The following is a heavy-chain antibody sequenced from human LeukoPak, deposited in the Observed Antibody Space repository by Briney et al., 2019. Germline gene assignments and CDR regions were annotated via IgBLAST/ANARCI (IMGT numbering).Heavy chain of an antibody. J-gene: IGHJ3*02. CDR3: ARAYYDSSGGLI. Sequence: GGSLRLSCAASGFTFSSYEMNWVRQAPGKGLEWVSYISSSGSTIYYADSVKGRFTISRDNAKNSLYLQMNSLRAEDTAVYYCARAYYDSSGGLIWGQGTTVTVSS. D-gene: IGHD3-22*01. V-gene: IGHV3-48*03. CDR1: GFTFSSYE. CDR2: ISSSGSTI.